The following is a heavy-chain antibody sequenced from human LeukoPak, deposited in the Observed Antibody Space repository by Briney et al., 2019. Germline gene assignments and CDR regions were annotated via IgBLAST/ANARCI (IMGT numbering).Heavy chain of an antibody. CDR1: GGTFSSYA. CDR2: IIPIFGTA. J-gene: IGHJ4*02. D-gene: IGHD3-3*01. V-gene: IGHV1-69*05. CDR3: ARVDYDQFLGVSALGYTD. Sequence: ASVKVSCKASGGTFSSYAISWVRQAPGQGLEWMGGIIPIFGTANYAQKFQGRVTITTDESTSTAYMELSSLRSEDTAVYYCARVDYDQFLGVSALGYTDWGQGTLVTVSS.